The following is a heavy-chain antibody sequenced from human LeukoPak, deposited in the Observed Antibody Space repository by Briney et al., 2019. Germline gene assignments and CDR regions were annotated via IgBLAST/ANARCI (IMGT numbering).Heavy chain of an antibody. CDR1: GFTFSSYA. J-gene: IGHJ6*02. CDR3: AKGSSGLLYDYYYGMDV. Sequence: PGASLRLSCEASGFTFSSYAMSWVRQAPGKGLEWVSAISGSGGSTYYADSVKGRFTISRDNSKNTLYLQMNSLRAEDTAVYYCAKGSSGLLYDYYYGMDVWGQGTTVTVSS. D-gene: IGHD3-3*01. V-gene: IGHV3-23*01. CDR2: ISGSGGST.